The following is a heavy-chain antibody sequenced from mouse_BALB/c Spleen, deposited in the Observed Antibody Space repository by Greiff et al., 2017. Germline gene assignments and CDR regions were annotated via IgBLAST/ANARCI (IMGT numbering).Heavy chain of an antibody. CDR1: GYSITSGYY. CDR3: ARSNWDEGDFDY. D-gene: IGHD4-1*02. V-gene: IGHV3-6*02. J-gene: IGHJ2*01. Sequence: ESGPGLVKPSQSLSLTCSVTGYSITSGYYWNWIRQFPGNKLEWMGYISYDGSNNYNPSLKNRISITRDTSKNQFFLKLNSVTTEDTATYYCARSNWDEGDFDYWGQGTTLTVSS. CDR2: ISYDGSN.